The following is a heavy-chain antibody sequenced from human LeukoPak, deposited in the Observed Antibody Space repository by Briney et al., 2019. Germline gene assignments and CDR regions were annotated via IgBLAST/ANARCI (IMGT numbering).Heavy chain of an antibody. D-gene: IGHD2-21*02. Sequence: GGSLRLSCAASGITFSSYAMSWVRQAPGKGLEWVSAISGSDGSTYYADSVKGRFTISRDNSKNTLYLQMNSLSAEDTAVYYCEKDLGGSGDYRPYWGQGSVVTVSS. CDR3: EKDLGGSGDYRPY. J-gene: IGHJ4*02. V-gene: IGHV3-23*01. CDR2: ISGSDGST. CDR1: GITFSSYA.